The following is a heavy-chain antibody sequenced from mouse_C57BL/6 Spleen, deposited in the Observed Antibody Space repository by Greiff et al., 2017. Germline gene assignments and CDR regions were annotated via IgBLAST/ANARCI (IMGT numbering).Heavy chain of an antibody. D-gene: IGHD2-4*01. CDR1: GYTFTSYG. Sequence: VQLQQSGAELARPGASVKLSCKASGYTFTSYGISWVKQRTGQGLEWIGEIYPRSGNTYYNEKFKGKATLTADKSSSTAYMELRSLTSEDSAVYFCARHDYDGYWGQGTTLTVSS. CDR2: IYPRSGNT. CDR3: ARHDYDGY. V-gene: IGHV1-81*01. J-gene: IGHJ2*01.